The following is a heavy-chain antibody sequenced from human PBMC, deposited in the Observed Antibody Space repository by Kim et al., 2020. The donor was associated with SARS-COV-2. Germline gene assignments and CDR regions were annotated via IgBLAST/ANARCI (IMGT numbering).Heavy chain of an antibody. V-gene: IGHV3-23*01. Sequence: GGSLRLSCAASGFTFSSYAMSWVRQAPGKGLEWVSAISGSGGSTFYADSVKGRFTISRDNSKNTLYLQMNSLRAEDTAVYYCARVIEEGITMRVVARTKSYFAYCGHGALGSASS. CDR1: GFTFSSYA. D-gene: IGHD3-22*01. J-gene: IGHJ4*01. CDR3: ARVIEEGITMRVVARTKSYFAY. CDR2: ISGSGGST.